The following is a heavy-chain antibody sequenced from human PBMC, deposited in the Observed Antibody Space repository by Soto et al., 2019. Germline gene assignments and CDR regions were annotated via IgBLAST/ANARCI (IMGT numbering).Heavy chain of an antibody. CDR3: ARGIAAAGTNDY. V-gene: IGHV1-2*02. J-gene: IGHJ4*02. CDR1: GYTFTSYY. CDR2: TSAYNGDT. D-gene: IGHD6-13*01. Sequence: GASVKVSCKASGYTFTSYYMHWVRQAPGQGLEWMGWTSAYNGDTKYAQKVQGRVTMTRDTSTSTVYMELSSLRSEDTAVYYCARGIAAAGTNDYWGQGTLVTVSS.